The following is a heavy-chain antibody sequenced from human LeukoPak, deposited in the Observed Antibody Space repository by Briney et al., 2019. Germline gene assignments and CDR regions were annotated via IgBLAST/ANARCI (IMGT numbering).Heavy chain of an antibody. Sequence: PSETLSLTCTVSGGSISSSTYYWGWIRQPPGKGLEWIGSFFYSGSTYYNPSLKSRLTMSVDTSDNQFSLKLMSVTAADTAVYYCASGTSTYYELYFWGQGTLVTVSS. CDR1: GGSISSSTYY. J-gene: IGHJ4*02. D-gene: IGHD3-3*01. V-gene: IGHV4-39*01. CDR2: FFYSGST. CDR3: ASGTSTYYELYF.